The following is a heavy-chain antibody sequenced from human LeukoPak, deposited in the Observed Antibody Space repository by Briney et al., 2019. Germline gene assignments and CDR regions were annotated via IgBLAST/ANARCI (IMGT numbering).Heavy chain of an antibody. D-gene: IGHD5-12*01. J-gene: IGHJ4*02. CDR3: ARGDIVATMSLDY. CDR2: IYPSGST. Sequence: SETLSLTCTVSGGSISGYYWNWIRQPAGKGLEWIGRIYPSGSTNYNPSLKSRVTMSVDTSRNQFSLQLSSVTAADTAVYLCARGDIVATMSLDYWGQGTLVTVSS. CDR1: GGSISGYY. V-gene: IGHV4-4*07.